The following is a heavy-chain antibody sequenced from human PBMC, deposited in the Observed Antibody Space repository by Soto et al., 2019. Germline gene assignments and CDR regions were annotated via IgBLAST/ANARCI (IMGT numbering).Heavy chain of an antibody. CDR3: ARGPSGDKVDY. CDR2: IYSGVST. D-gene: IGHD7-27*01. Sequence: QVQLQESGPGLVKPSQTLSLTCTVSGGSISTGYYSWSWIRQSPEKGLEWIGHIYSGVSTYSNPSLNGRLTISIDTSKNQFSLSLSSVTAADTAVYYCARGPSGDKVDYWGQGTLVTVSS. CDR1: GGSISTGYYS. J-gene: IGHJ4*02. V-gene: IGHV4-30-4*01.